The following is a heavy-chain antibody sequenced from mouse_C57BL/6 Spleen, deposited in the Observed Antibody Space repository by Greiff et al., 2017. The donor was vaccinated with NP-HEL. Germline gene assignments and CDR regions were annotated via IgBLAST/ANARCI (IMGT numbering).Heavy chain of an antibody. CDR2: ISYDGSN. Sequence: VQLKQSGPGLVKPSQSLSLTCSVTGYSITSGYYWNWIRQFPGNKLEWMGYISYDGSNNYNPSLKNRISITRDTSKNQFFLKLNSVTTEDTATYYCARGNRQGFAYWGQGTLVTVSA. D-gene: IGHD3-2*01. J-gene: IGHJ3*01. CDR1: GYSITSGYY. CDR3: ARGNRQGFAY. V-gene: IGHV3-6*01.